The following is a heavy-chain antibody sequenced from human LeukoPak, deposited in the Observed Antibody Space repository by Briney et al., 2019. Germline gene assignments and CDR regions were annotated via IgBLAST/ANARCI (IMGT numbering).Heavy chain of an antibody. CDR3: ARDRGVYSSSWYPLYYYYGMDV. V-gene: IGHV1-18*01. CDR1: GYTFTSYG. D-gene: IGHD6-13*01. Sequence: ASAKVSCKASGYTFTSYGISWVRQAPGQGLEWMGWISAYNGNTNYAQKLQGSVTMTTDTSTSTAYMELRSLRSDDTAVYYCARDRGVYSSSWYPLYYYYGMDVWGQGTTVTVSS. J-gene: IGHJ6*02. CDR2: ISAYNGNT.